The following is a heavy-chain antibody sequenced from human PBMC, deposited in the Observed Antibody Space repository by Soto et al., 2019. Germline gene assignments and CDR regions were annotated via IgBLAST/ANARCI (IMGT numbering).Heavy chain of an antibody. V-gene: IGHV3-23*01. Sequence: GGSLRLSCAASGFTFSSYAMNWVRQAPGKGLEWVEFISGSGDNKYYADSVKGRFTISRDNSKNTLYLQMNSLRAEDTAVYYCAKEDHITPPASFDFWGQGSLVTVSS. CDR3: AKEDHITPPASFDF. D-gene: IGHD1-20*01. CDR2: ISGSGDNK. J-gene: IGHJ4*02. CDR1: GFTFSSYA.